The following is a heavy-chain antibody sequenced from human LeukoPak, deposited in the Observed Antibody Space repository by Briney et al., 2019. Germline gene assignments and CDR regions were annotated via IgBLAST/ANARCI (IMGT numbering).Heavy chain of an antibody. D-gene: IGHD7-27*01. V-gene: IGHV3-7*01. CDR1: GFTFSRYW. CDR2: IKRDVSEE. Sequence: PGGSLRLPCAASGFTFSRYWMSWVRQAPGKGLEWVANIKRDVSEEYLVDSVKGRFTISRDNAKNSLYLQMNSLREEDTAVYYCAREATGDNAFDIWGQGTMVTVSS. J-gene: IGHJ3*02. CDR3: AREATGDNAFDI.